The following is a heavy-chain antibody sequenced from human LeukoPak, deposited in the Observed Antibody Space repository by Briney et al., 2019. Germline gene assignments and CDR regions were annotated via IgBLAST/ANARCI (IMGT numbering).Heavy chain of an antibody. CDR2: IYPSGST. J-gene: IGHJ4*02. D-gene: IGHD6-13*01. CDR3: ARITIAAVIFDY. V-gene: IGHV4-61*10. Sequence: PSETLSLTCTVSGASLSSGSYYWSWIRQPAGKGLEWIGRIYPSGSTDYNPSLKSRVTISIDTSKNQFSLKLRSVTAADTAVYYCARITIAAVIFDYWGQGTLVTVSS. CDR1: GASLSSGSYY.